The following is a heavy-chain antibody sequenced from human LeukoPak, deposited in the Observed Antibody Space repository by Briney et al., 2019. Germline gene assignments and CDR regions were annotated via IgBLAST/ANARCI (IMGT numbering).Heavy chain of an antibody. CDR1: GFTFSSYG. J-gene: IGHJ4*02. CDR2: ISSSDTI. Sequence: GGSLRLSCAASGFTFSSYGMNWVRQAPGKGLEWVSYISSSDTIYYADSVKGRFTISRNNAKNSLYLQMNSLRDEDTAVYYCAAGAFGGFDYWGQGTLVTVSS. V-gene: IGHV3-48*02. D-gene: IGHD3-16*01. CDR3: AAGAFGGFDY.